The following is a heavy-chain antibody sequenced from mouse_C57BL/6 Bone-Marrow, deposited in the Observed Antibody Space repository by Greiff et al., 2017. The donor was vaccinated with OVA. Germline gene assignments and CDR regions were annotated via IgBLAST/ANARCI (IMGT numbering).Heavy chain of an antibody. CDR2: IYPGDGDT. D-gene: IGHD2-5*01. CDR1: GYAFSSSW. Sequence: QVQLQQSGPELVKPGASVKISCKASGYAFSSSWMNWVKQRPGKGLEWIGRIYPGDGDTNYNGKFKGKATLTADKSSSTAYMQLSSLTSEDSAVYFCARRWWSNSYYFDYWGQGTTLTVSS. J-gene: IGHJ2*01. CDR3: ARRWWSNSYYFDY. V-gene: IGHV1-82*01.